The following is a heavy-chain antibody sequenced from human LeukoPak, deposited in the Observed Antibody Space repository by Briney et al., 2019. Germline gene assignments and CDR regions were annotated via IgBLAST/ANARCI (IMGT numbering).Heavy chain of an antibody. V-gene: IGHV3-30-3*01. J-gene: IGHJ5*02. Sequence: PGGSLRLSCAASGFTFSSYAMHWVRQAPGKGLEWVAVISYDGSNKYYADSVKGRFTISRDNSKNTLYLQMNSLRAEDTAVYYCARDDYYYGSGENWFDPWGQGTLVTVSS. CDR2: ISYDGSNK. CDR3: ARDDYYYGSGENWFDP. CDR1: GFTFSSYA. D-gene: IGHD3-10*01.